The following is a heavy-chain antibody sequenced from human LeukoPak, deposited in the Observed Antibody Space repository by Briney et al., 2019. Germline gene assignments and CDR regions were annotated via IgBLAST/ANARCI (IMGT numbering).Heavy chain of an antibody. CDR1: GFSFNDYA. CDR2: ISGSGGRT. Sequence: GGSLRLSCAASGFSFNDYAMSWVRQAPGKGLEWVSVISGSGGRTSYADSVKGRFTISRDNSKNTLYLQMNSLRAEDTAVYYCANGYYYDSSETDAFDIWGQGTMVTVSS. V-gene: IGHV3-23*01. D-gene: IGHD3-22*01. CDR3: ANGYYYDSSETDAFDI. J-gene: IGHJ3*02.